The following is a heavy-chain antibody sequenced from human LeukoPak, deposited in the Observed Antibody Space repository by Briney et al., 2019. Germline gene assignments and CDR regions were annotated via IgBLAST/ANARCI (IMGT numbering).Heavy chain of an antibody. J-gene: IGHJ4*02. CDR3: AREDSGSSD. CDR1: GGSFSGYY. V-gene: IGHV4-34*01. D-gene: IGHD1-26*01. CDR2: INHSGST. Sequence: PSETLSLTCAVYGGSFSGYYWSWIRQPPGKGLEWIGAINHSGSTNYNPSLKSRVTISVDTSKNQFSLKLSSVTAADTAVYYCAREDSGSSDWGQGTLVTVSS.